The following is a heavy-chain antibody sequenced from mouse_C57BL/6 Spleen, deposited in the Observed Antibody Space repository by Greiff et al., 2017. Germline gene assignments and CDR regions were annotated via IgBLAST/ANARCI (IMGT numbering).Heavy chain of an antibody. V-gene: IGHV14-4*01. J-gene: IGHJ2*01. CDR1: GFNIKDDY. CDR2: IDPENGDT. D-gene: IGHD2-4*01. Sequence: EVQLQQSGAELVRPGASVKLSCTASGFNIKDDYMHWVKQRPEQGLEWIGWIDPENGDTEYALKFQGKATITADTSSNTAYLQLSSLTSEDTAVYYCTMIYYDLRRAYWGQGTTLTVSS. CDR3: TMIYYDLRRAY.